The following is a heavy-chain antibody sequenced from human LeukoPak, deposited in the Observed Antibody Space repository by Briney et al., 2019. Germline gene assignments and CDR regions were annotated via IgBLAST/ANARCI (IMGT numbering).Heavy chain of an antibody. V-gene: IGHV3-48*03. CDR1: GFTFSSYE. D-gene: IGHD3-16*01. Sequence: GGSLRLSCAASGFTFSSYEMNWVRQAPGKGLEWVSYISSSGSTIYYADSVKGRFTISRDNAKNSLYLQMNSLRAEDTAGYYCARDGPRVMITFGGVDGYFDYWGQGTLVTVSS. J-gene: IGHJ4*02. CDR2: ISSSGSTI. CDR3: ARDGPRVMITFGGVDGYFDY.